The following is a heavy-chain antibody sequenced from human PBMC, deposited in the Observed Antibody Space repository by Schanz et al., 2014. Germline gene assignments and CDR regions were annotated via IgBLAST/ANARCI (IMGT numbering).Heavy chain of an antibody. J-gene: IGHJ5*02. CDR2: MNPNSGTT. CDR1: GYTLTNFD. Sequence: QVQLVQSGAEVKKPGASVKVSCKASGYTLTNFDINWVRQAPGQGLEWMGWMNPNSGTTGYAQKFQGSVTMTRNTSXXXXXMELSRLRPDXXXXXXXVRAVGPAALHGYWFDPWGQGTLVTVAS. D-gene: IGHD2-2*01. V-gene: IGHV1-8*01. CDR3: VRAVGPAALHGYWFDP.